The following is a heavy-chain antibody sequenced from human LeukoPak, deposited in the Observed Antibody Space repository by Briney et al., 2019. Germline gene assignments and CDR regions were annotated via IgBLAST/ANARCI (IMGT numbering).Heavy chain of an antibody. CDR3: ARHDSSAYYSTGYAFDI. CDR2: IISSSSYI. CDR1: GFTFSSYS. D-gene: IGHD3-22*01. V-gene: IGHV3-21*01. Sequence: GGSLRLSFAASGFTFSSYSMDWVRQAPGKGLEGVSSIISSSSYIYYADSVKGRFTISRNNSKTSLYLQMNCPGAEETAVYYCARHDSSAYYSTGYAFDIWGQGAMVTVSS. J-gene: IGHJ3*02.